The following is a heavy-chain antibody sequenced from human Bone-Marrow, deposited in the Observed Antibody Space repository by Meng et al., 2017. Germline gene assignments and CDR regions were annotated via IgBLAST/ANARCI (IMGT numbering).Heavy chain of an antibody. J-gene: IGHJ4*02. V-gene: IGHV3-15*01. CDR3: VWDDKAVADY. D-gene: IGHD1-1*01. CDR2: IKSNTDRGTT. Sequence: LLVESGGDLVEPWGALRLSCAASGFDFNNAWMSWGRQTPGKGLEWVGRIKSNTDRGTTEYAAPVTGRFTISRDDSKSTLYLQMSGLRIDDTGVYYCVWDDKAVADYWGQGTLVTVSS. CDR1: GFDFNNAW.